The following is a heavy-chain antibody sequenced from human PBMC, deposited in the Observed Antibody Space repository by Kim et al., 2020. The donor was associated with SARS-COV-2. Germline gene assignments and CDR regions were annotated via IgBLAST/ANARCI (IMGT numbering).Heavy chain of an antibody. CDR2: ISSSSSYI. D-gene: IGHD3-22*01. CDR3: ARESDSSGRYDY. Sequence: GGSLRLSCAASGFTFSSYSMNWVRQAPGKGLEWVSSISSSSSYIYYADSVKGRFTISRDNAKNSLYLQMNSLRAEDTAVYYCARESDSSGRYDYWGQGTLVTVSS. J-gene: IGHJ4*02. V-gene: IGHV3-21*01. CDR1: GFTFSSYS.